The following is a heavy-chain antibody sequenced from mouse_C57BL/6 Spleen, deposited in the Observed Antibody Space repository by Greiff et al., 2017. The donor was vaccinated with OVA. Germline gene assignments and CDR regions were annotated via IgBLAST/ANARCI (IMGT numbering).Heavy chain of an antibody. CDR3: ARENDGYYRYFDY. V-gene: IGHV3-6*01. CDR1: GYSITSGYY. J-gene: IGHJ2*01. D-gene: IGHD2-3*01. Sequence: EVQLQESGPGLVKPSQSLSLTCSVTGYSITSGYYWNWIRQFPGNKLEWMGYISYDGSNNYNPSLKNRISITRDTSKNQFFLKWNSVTTEDTATYYCARENDGYYRYFDYWGQGTTLSVSS. CDR2: ISYDGSN.